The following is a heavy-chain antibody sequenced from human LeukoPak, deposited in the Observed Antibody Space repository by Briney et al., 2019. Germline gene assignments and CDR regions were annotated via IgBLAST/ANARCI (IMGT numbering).Heavy chain of an antibody. CDR3: ARDITGTTGLGVDAFDI. D-gene: IGHD1-20*01. CDR2: INPNSGGT. V-gene: IGHV1-2*04. CDR1: GYTFTGYY. Sequence: ASVKVSCKASGYTFTGYYMHWVRQAPGQGLEWMGWINPNSGGTNYALKFQGWVTMTRDTSISTAYMELSRLRSDDTAVYYCARDITGTTGLGVDAFDIWGQGTMVTVSS. J-gene: IGHJ3*02.